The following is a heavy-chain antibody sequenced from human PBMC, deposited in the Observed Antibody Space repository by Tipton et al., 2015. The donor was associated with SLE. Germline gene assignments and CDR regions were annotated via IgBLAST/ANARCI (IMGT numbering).Heavy chain of an antibody. Sequence: TLSLTCIVSGGSISSYCWSWIRQPPGKGLEWIGYIYYSGSTNYNPSLKSRVTISVDTSKNQFSLKLSSVTAADTAVYYCARGISDAFDIWGQGTMVTFSS. J-gene: IGHJ3*02. CDR1: GGSISSYC. CDR2: IYYSGST. CDR3: ARGISDAFDI. V-gene: IGHV4-59*01. D-gene: IGHD2-15*01.